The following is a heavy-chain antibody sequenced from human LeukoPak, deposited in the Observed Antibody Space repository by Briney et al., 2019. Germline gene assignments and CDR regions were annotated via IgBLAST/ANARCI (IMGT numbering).Heavy chain of an antibody. Sequence: PSETLSLTCAVYGGSFSGYYCRWPRQPPGKGLEWLGEINHSGRTNYNPSLKSRVTISVDTSTNQLSPALSSVTAADKAVYYCRGCARKGPAPAPLYYYYYMDVWGKGTTVTVSS. CDR3: RGCARKGPAPAPLYYYYYMDV. D-gene: IGHD2-2*01. J-gene: IGHJ6*03. CDR1: GGSFSGYY. CDR2: INHSGRT. V-gene: IGHV4-34*01.